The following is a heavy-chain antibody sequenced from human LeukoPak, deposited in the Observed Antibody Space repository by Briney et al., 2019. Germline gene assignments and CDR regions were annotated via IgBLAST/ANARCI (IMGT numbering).Heavy chain of an antibody. V-gene: IGHV4-39*07. Sequence: SETLSLTCTVSGGSISSSSYYWGWIRQPPGKGLEWIGSVYFNGNTYYNPSLKSRVTISVDTSKNQFSLKLSSVTAADTAVYYCARGYYYDSSGYYVFDYWGQGTLVTVSS. J-gene: IGHJ4*02. CDR3: ARGYYYDSSGYYVFDY. CDR2: VYFNGNT. CDR1: GGSISSSSYY. D-gene: IGHD3-22*01.